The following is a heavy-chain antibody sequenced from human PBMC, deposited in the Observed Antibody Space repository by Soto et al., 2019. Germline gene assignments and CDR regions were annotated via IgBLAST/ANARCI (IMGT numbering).Heavy chain of an antibody. J-gene: IGHJ4*02. Sequence: EVQLVESGGGLVQPGGSLRLTCAASGFTLSGYWMSWVRQAPGKGLEWVANIKQDGSNKYYVDSVRGRFTISRDNPKNSLYLQMNSLTAEDTALYYCGRGGGNFDQWGQGTLVTVSS. CDR3: GRGGGNFDQ. D-gene: IGHD3-16*01. CDR1: GFTLSGYW. V-gene: IGHV3-7*04. CDR2: IKQDGSNK.